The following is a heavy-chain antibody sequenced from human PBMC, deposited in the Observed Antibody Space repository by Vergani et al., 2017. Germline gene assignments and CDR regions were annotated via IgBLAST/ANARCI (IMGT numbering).Heavy chain of an antibody. CDR2: ISGSGGRT. V-gene: IGHV3-23*01. Sequence: EVQLLESGGGLVQPGGSLRLSCAASGCTFSSYAMSWVRQAPGKGLEWVSAISGSGGRTYYADSVKGRFTISRDNSQNTVHLQLNSLSADDTAIYYCARDRNSWGIKDGSLDYWGQGILVTVSS. D-gene: IGHD7-27*01. J-gene: IGHJ4*02. CDR1: GCTFSSYA. CDR3: ARDRNSWGIKDGSLDY.